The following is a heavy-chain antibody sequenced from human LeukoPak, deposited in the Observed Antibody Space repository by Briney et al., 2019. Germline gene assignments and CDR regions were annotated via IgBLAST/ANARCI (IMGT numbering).Heavy chain of an antibody. CDR2: IGTAGDT. CDR3: AELGITMIGGV. D-gene: IGHD3-10*02. J-gene: IGHJ6*04. Sequence: PGGSLRLSCAASGFTFSSYDMRWVRQTTGKGLEWVSAIGTAGDTYYPGSVKGRFTISRENAKNSLYLQMNSLRAEDTAVYYCAELGITMIGGVWGKGTTVTISS. V-gene: IGHV3-13*01. CDR1: GFTFSSYD.